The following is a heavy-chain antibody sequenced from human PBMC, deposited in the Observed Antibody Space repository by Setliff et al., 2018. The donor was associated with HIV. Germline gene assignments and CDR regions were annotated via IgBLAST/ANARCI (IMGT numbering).Heavy chain of an antibody. J-gene: IGHJ6*03. CDR3: ARCGYSYGFLGVTYYFYMDV. CDR1: GDSINTHY. Sequence: SETLSLTCTVSGDSINTHYWSWLRQPAGKRLEWIGRTSSSGPTNPAFKSRVTMSEDTSRNQFSLNLTSVTAADTAIYYCARCGYSYGFLGVTYYFYMDVWGKGTAVTVSS. D-gene: IGHD5-18*01. CDR2: TSSSGPT. V-gene: IGHV4-4*07.